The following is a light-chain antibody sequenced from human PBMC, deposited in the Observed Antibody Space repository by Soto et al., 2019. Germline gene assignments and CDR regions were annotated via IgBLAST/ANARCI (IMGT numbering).Light chain of an antibody. CDR3: LQDYNYPYP. Sequence: AIQMTQSPSSLSASVGDRVTITCRASQGMRNDLGWYQQKPGKAPKFLIYGASSLQSGVPSRFSGSGSGTDFTLTINSLQPEDVTTYYCLQDYNYPYPFCQGTKMEIK. V-gene: IGKV1-6*01. CDR1: QGMRND. J-gene: IGKJ2*01. CDR2: GAS.